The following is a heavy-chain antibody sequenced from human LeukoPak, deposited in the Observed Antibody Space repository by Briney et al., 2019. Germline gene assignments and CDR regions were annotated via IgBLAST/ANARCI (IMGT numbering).Heavy chain of an antibody. D-gene: IGHD4-17*01. CDR3: AKDPNGDYVGAFDT. V-gene: IGHV3-23*01. Sequence: GGSLRLSCAASGFTITDYAMSWVRQSPGKGLEWVSGIGITCEYIHYADSVKGRFTISRDNSKNTVYLEMSSLRAEDAAVYYCAKDPNGDYVGAFDTWGQGTMVIVSS. CDR2: IGITCEYI. J-gene: IGHJ3*02. CDR1: GFTITDYA.